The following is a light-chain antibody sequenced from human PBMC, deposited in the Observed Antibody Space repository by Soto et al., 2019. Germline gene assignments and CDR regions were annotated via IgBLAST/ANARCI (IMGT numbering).Light chain of an antibody. V-gene: IGLV2-14*03. Sequence: QSALTQPASVSGSPGQSITISCAGTSSDIGGSNYVSWYQQHPGKAPKLMIYGVSNRPSGVSNRFSGSKSGNTASLTISGLQAEDEADSSTFYVFGTGTKVTVL. CDR3: FYV. CDR1: SSDIGGSNY. CDR2: GVS. J-gene: IGLJ1*01.